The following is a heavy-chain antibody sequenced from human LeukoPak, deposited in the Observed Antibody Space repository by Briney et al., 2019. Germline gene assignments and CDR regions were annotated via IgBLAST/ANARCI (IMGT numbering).Heavy chain of an antibody. V-gene: IGHV4-31*03. D-gene: IGHD3-22*01. CDR2: IYYSGST. Sequence: PSETLSLTCTVSGGSISSGGYYWSWIRQHPGKGLEWIGYIYYSGSTNYNPSLKSRVTISVDTSKNQFSLKLSSVTAADTAVYYCARGLSSYYDSSGYYYRQGDYFDYWGQGTLVTVSS. CDR1: GGSISSGGYY. J-gene: IGHJ4*02. CDR3: ARGLSSYYDSSGYYYRQGDYFDY.